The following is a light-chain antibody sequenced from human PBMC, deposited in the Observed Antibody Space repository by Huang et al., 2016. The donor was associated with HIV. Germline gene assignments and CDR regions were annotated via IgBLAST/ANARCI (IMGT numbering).Light chain of an antibody. CDR2: LGS. J-gene: IGKJ4*01. V-gene: IGKV2-28*01. Sequence: DIVMTQSPVSLPVTPGEPASISCKSSQSLLHRNGYNYLDWYRQKPGQSPQLLIYLGSNRASGVPDRFSGSGSGTEFTLKISRVEAEDVGVYYCMQSLQTRLTFGGGTKVEIK. CDR3: MQSLQTRLT. CDR1: QSLLHRNGYNY.